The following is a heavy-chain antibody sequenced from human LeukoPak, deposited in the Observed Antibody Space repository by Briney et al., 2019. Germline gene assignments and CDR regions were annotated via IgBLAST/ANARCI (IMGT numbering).Heavy chain of an antibody. Sequence: SETLSLTCAVYGGSFSGYYWSWIRQPPGKGLEWIGEINHSGSANYNPSLKSRVTIDTSKNQFSLKLSSVTAADTAVYYCARGQGTVTTHWGQGTLVTVSS. CDR2: INHSGSA. V-gene: IGHV4-34*01. J-gene: IGHJ4*02. CDR3: ARGQGTVTTH. CDR1: GGSFSGYY. D-gene: IGHD4-17*01.